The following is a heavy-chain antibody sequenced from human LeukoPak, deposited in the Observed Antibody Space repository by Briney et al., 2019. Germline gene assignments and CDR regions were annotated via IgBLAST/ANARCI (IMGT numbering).Heavy chain of an antibody. D-gene: IGHD2/OR15-2a*01. V-gene: IGHV3-66*01. CDR1: GFLVSKNY. CDR2: ISSAGST. CDR3: ATRGLSGYYYGMVV. Sequence: GVSLSLPCVASGFLVSKNYMSWVRPAPGRGRDWVPIISSAGSTHYVDSVKGRFTIPRDDSKNTLVLQMNGLRAEDRAGNLCATRGLSGYYYGMVVWGQGPTVTVAS. J-gene: IGHJ6*02.